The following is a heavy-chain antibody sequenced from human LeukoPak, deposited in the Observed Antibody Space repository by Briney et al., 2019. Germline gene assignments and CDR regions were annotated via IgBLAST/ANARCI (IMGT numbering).Heavy chain of an antibody. CDR2: ITGSGALT. CDR1: GFTLSNYA. Sequence: GGSLRLSCAASGFTLSNYAMTWVRQAPGKGLEWVSSITGSGALTYYADSVKGRFTISKDNAMDTVFPQMNSLRVDDTAVYYCAKDRVDGSGSQFDSWGQGSLVTVSS. V-gene: IGHV3-23*01. CDR3: AKDRVDGSGSQFDS. D-gene: IGHD3-10*01. J-gene: IGHJ4*02.